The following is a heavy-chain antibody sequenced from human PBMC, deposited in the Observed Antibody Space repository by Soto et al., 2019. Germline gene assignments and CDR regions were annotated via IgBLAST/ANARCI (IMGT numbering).Heavy chain of an antibody. J-gene: IGHJ4*02. V-gene: IGHV1-46*01. Sequence: ASVKVSCKASGYTFTSYYMHWVRQTPGQGLEWMGIINPSGGSTSYAQKFQGRVTMTRDTSTSTVYMELSSLRSEDTAVYYCARDLGGSSWYLGILDYWGQGTLVTVSS. D-gene: IGHD6-13*01. CDR1: GYTFTSYY. CDR3: ARDLGGSSWYLGILDY. CDR2: INPSGGST.